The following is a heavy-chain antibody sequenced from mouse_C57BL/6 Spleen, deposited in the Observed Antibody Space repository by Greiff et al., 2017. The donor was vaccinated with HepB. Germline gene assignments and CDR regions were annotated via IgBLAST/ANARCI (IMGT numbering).Heavy chain of an antibody. Sequence: QVQLKQPGAELVKPGASVKLSCKASGYTFTSYWMHWVKQRPGQGLEWIGMIHPNSGSTNYNEKFKSKATLTVDKSSSTAYMQLSSLTSEDSAVYYCARDYGSSYGAFDVWGTGTTVTVSS. D-gene: IGHD1-1*01. CDR1: GYTFTSYW. CDR3: ARDYGSSYGAFDV. J-gene: IGHJ1*03. V-gene: IGHV1-64*01. CDR2: IHPNSGST.